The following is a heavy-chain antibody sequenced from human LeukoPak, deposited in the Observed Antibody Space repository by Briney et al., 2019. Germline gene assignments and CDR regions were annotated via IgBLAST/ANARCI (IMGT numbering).Heavy chain of an antibody. CDR3: ATDLLDD. J-gene: IGHJ4*02. CDR2: IKRTSDGGTT. CDR1: GFTFSNAW. Sequence: GGSLRLSCAASGFTFSNAWMSWVRQAPGEGLEWVGRIKRTSDGGTTDYAAPVKGRFTISRDDSKNMVYLQMNSLTTEDTAAYYCATDLLDDWGQGTLVTVSS. V-gene: IGHV3-15*01.